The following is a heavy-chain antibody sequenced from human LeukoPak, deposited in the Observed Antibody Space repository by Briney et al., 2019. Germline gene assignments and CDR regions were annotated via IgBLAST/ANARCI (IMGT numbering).Heavy chain of an antibody. D-gene: IGHD3-3*01. V-gene: IGHV2-5*01. CDR1: GGSISSGDYY. Sequence: PSQTLSLTCTVSGGSISSGDYYWSWIRQPPGKGLEWLAIIYWNDDKRYSPSLKSRLTITKDTSKDQVVLTMTNMDPVDTATYYCAHMGVADRRTADYWGQGTLVTVSS. J-gene: IGHJ4*02. CDR2: IYWNDDK. CDR3: AHMGVADRRTADY.